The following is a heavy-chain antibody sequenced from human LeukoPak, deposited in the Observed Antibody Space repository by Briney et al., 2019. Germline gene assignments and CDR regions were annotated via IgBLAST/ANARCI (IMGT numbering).Heavy chain of an antibody. CDR2: ISWNSDRK. CDR1: GFVFEDFA. Sequence: PGGSLRLSCAASGFVFEDFAMNWVRQVPGKGLEWVSDISWNSDRKNYADSVKGRFTISRDNAKKSLYLEMNSLRVEDTAFYYCAKSRGIGVRAFDIWGQGTMVTVSS. J-gene: IGHJ3*02. V-gene: IGHV3-9*01. D-gene: IGHD3-3*01. CDR3: AKSRGIGVRAFDI.